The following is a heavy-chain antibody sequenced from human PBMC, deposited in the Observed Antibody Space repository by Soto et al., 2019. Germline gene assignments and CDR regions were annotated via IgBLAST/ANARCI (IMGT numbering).Heavy chain of an antibody. V-gene: IGHV1-18*01. CDR3: AREGVAPYYYYGMDV. CDR1: GYTFTRSG. CDR2: ISTYNGDT. Sequence: GASVKVSCKASGYTFTRSGISWVRQAPGQGLEWMGWISTYNGDTNYAQTFQGRVTMTTDTSMSTVYMELRSLRSDYTSVYYCAREGVAPYYYYGMDVWGQGTPVTVSS. J-gene: IGHJ6*02. D-gene: IGHD5-12*01.